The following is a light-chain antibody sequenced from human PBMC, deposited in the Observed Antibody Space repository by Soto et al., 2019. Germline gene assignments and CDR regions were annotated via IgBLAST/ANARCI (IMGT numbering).Light chain of an antibody. CDR3: QSYYSSLRGVV. CDR1: SSNIGAGYD. V-gene: IGLV1-40*01. J-gene: IGLJ2*01. Sequence: QSVLTQPPSVSGAPGQRVTISCTGSSSNIGAGYDVHWYQQLPGTAPKLLIYGNSNRPSGVPDRFSGSKSGTSASLAITGLQAEDEADYYCQSYYSSLRGVVVGGGTKLTVL. CDR2: GNS.